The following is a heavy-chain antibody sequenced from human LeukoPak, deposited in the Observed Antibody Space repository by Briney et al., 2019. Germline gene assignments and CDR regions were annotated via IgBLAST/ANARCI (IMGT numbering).Heavy chain of an antibody. CDR2: ISYSGTT. CDR1: GGSTSNSY. J-gene: IGHJ4*02. V-gene: IGHV4-59*08. D-gene: IGHD5-24*01. CDR3: ARRASRENYFDY. Sequence: PSETLSLTCSVSGGSTSNSYWNWIRQPPGKGLEWIGYISYSGTTNSNPSLKSRVTLSVDTSKNELSLKLNSVTAADTAVYYCARRASRENYFDYWGQGALVTVSS.